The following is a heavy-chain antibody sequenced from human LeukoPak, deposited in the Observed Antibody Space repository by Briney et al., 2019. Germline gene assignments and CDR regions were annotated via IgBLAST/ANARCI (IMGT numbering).Heavy chain of an antibody. CDR2: IYHSGNT. CDR1: GGSISSYY. CDR3: ARAFLNNYGADWYFDL. D-gene: IGHD4-11*01. Sequence: SETLSLTCIVSGGSISSYYWGWIRQPPGKGLEWIGSIYHSGNTYYNPSLKSRVTISVDTSKNQFSLKLSSVTAADTAVYYCARAFLNNYGADWYFDLWGRGTLVTVSS. V-gene: IGHV4-39*07. J-gene: IGHJ2*01.